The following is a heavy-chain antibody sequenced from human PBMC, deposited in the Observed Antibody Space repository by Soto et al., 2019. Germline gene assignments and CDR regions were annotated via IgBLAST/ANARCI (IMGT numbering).Heavy chain of an antibody. Sequence: EVQLVESGGGLVQPGGCLRLSCAASGFTFSSYWMTWVRQAPGKGLEWVAIIKSDGSEIYYVDSVKGRFTISTDNAKNSLSLQMNRLAAGDTAVYYCARGIWQWHPASLYWGQGTLVTVSS. D-gene: IGHD6-19*01. V-gene: IGHV3-7*05. CDR2: IKSDGSEI. J-gene: IGHJ4*02. CDR3: ARGIWQWHPASLY. CDR1: GFTFSSYW.